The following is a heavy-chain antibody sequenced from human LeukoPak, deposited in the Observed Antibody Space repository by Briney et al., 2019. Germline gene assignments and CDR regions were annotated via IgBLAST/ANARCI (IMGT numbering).Heavy chain of an antibody. CDR3: ATESYAGYHWWPFFDY. J-gene: IGHJ4*02. Sequence: KPGGSLRLSCAASGFTFNDVWMSWVRQVPGKGLEWVGRIKSKAAGGTTDYAAPVNGRFTISRDDSRNTLFLQMNSLKTEDTAVYYCATESYAGYHWWPFFDYWGQGTLVTVSS. CDR2: IKSKAAGGTT. D-gene: IGHD2-8*02. V-gene: IGHV3-15*01. CDR1: GFTFNDVW.